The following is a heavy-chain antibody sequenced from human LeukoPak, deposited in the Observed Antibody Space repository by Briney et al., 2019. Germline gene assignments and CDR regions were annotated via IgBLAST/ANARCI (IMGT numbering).Heavy chain of an antibody. CDR3: ARRMDPGDGSGDR. Sequence: GGSLRLSCAASGYTFSSYSMNWVRQAPGKGLEWVSYISRSSTTIYYADSVKGRFTISRDNAKNSLYLQMISMIDEDTAVYYCARRMDPGDGSGDRWGQGSLVTVSS. CDR2: ISRSSTTI. V-gene: IGHV3-48*02. J-gene: IGHJ5*02. CDR1: GYTFSSYS. D-gene: IGHD3-10*01.